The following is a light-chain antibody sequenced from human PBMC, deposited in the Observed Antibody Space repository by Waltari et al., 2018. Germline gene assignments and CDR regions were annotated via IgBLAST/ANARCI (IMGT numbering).Light chain of an antibody. Sequence: QSALTQPRSVSGSPGQSVTISCTVTSSEVGGDNYVSWYQQHPGQAPKLLIYDVSKRPSGVPDRFSGSKSGNTASLTISGLQAEDAADYYCCSYAGSYTLVFGGGTKLTVL. CDR1: SSEVGGDNY. CDR2: DVS. V-gene: IGLV2-11*01. CDR3: CSYAGSYTLV. J-gene: IGLJ2*01.